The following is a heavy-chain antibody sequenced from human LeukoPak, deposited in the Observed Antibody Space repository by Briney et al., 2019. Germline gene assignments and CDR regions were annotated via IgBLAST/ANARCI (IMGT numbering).Heavy chain of an antibody. Sequence: GGSLRLSCAASGFTVSGYSMNWVRQAPGKGLEWVAVISYDGSNKYYADSVKGRFTISRDNSKNTLYLQMNSLRAEDTAVYYCARDRGIAVAGLFDYWGQGTLVTVSS. V-gene: IGHV3-30*03. CDR1: GFTVSGYS. J-gene: IGHJ4*02. CDR3: ARDRGIAVAGLFDY. D-gene: IGHD6-19*01. CDR2: ISYDGSNK.